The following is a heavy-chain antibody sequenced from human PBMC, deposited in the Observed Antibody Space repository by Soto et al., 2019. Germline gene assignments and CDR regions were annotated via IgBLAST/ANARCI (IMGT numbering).Heavy chain of an antibody. Sequence: GGSLRLSFAASGFTFSSYWMDWFRQAPGKGLEWVSYIGTTFDYIFYADSVRGRFTISRDNAKNSLYLQMNGLRVEDTAVYYCAREWFGEYFWGQGTLVTVSS. D-gene: IGHD3-10*01. CDR2: IGTTFDYI. CDR3: AREWFGEYF. J-gene: IGHJ1*01. V-gene: IGHV3-21*05. CDR1: GFTFSSYW.